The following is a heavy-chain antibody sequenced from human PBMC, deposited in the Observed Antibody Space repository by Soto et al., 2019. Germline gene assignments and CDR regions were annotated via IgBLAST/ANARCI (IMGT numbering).Heavy chain of an antibody. CDR3: GRARIVVVGAASRPLDH. CDR1: GFTFISYW. CDR2: IKQDGSEK. D-gene: IGHD2-15*01. Sequence: GGSLRLSCAASGFTFISYWMSWVRQAPGKGLEWVANIKQDGSEKYYVDSVKGRFTISRDNAKNSLYLQMNSLRAEDTAVYYCGRARIVVVGAASRPLDHWGQGTLVTVAS. J-gene: IGHJ4*02. V-gene: IGHV3-7*01.